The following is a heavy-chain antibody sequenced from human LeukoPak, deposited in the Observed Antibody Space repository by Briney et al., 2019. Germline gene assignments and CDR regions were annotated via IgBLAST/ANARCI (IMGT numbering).Heavy chain of an antibody. CDR2: IWYDGSNK. CDR3: ARAGLLWFGESYFDY. V-gene: IGHV3-33*01. D-gene: IGHD3-10*01. Sequence: GGSLRLSCEASGFTFSSYGMHWVRQAPGKGLEWVAVIWYDGSNKYYADSVKGRFTISRDNSKNTLYLQMNSLRAEDTAVYYCARAGLLWFGESYFDYWGQGTLVTVSS. CDR1: GFTFSSYG. J-gene: IGHJ4*02.